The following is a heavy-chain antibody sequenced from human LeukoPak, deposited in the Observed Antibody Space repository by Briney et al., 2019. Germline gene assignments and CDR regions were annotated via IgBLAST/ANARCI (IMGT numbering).Heavy chain of an antibody. CDR3: AKDSKKSSIYCSPDY. V-gene: IGHV3-23*01. CDR1: GFTFSSYA. Sequence: GGSLRLSCAASGFTFSSYAMSWVRQAPGKGLEWVSTISFSDVSTFYTDSVKGRFTISRDNSKNTLYLQMNSLRAEDTAVYYCAKDSKKSSIYCSPDYWGQGTLVTVSS. CDR2: ISFSDVST. J-gene: IGHJ4*02. D-gene: IGHD6-13*01.